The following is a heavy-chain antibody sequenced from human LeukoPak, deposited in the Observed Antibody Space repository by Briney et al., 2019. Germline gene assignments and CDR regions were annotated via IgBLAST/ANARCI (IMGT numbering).Heavy chain of an antibody. V-gene: IGHV4-59*01. Sequence: PSETLSLTCTVSGGSISSYYWSWIRQPPGKGLEWIGYIYYSGSTNYNPSLKSRVTISVDTSKNQFSLKLSSVTAADTAVYYCARARLCNGGSCQYYYYYYVDVWGKGTTVTVSS. D-gene: IGHD2-15*01. CDR1: GGSISSYY. CDR3: ARARLCNGGSCQYYYYYYVDV. CDR2: IYYSGST. J-gene: IGHJ6*03.